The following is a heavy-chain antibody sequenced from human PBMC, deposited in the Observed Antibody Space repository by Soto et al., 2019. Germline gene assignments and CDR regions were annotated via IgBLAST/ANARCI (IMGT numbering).Heavy chain of an antibody. D-gene: IGHD2-2*02. V-gene: IGHV3-23*01. Sequence: EVQLLDSGGGLLRPGGSLRLSGKASGFTFSDYAMSWVRQPPGKGLGWVSVISAGGSTYYADSAKGRFTVSRANSKNTLYLQMNSLRAEDTAVYYCANVPIWCSSTSCYTEGFDYWGQGTLVTVSS. CDR2: ISAGGST. CDR1: GFTFSDYA. CDR3: ANVPIWCSSTSCYTEGFDY. J-gene: IGHJ4*02.